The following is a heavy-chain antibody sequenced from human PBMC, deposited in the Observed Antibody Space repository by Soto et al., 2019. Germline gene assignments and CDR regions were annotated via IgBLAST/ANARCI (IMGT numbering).Heavy chain of an antibody. Sequence: PGGSLRLSCAASGFTFSTYAMNWVRQAPGKGLEWVSGISGSGGSTHYADSVKGRFTISRDNSKNTLYLQMNSLRAEDTAVYYCAKEVSYYYFYYWGQGTLVTVSS. J-gene: IGHJ4*02. D-gene: IGHD1-26*01. CDR2: ISGSGGST. CDR1: GFTFSTYA. V-gene: IGHV3-23*01. CDR3: AKEVSYYYFYY.